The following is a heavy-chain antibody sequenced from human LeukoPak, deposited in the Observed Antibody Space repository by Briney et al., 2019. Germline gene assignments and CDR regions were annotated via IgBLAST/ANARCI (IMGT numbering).Heavy chain of an antibody. CDR1: GFTFSSYV. D-gene: IGHD3-9*01. Sequence: GGSLRLSCAASGFTFSSYVMSWVRQAPGKGLEWVSIISDSDYSTYSADSVKGRSTITRDNSNSTLYLQMNRLRTEDTAIYFFAKMATDILTVYSFAWGQGTLVTVSS. J-gene: IGHJ4*02. CDR3: AKMATDILTVYSFA. V-gene: IGHV3-23*01. CDR2: ISDSDYST.